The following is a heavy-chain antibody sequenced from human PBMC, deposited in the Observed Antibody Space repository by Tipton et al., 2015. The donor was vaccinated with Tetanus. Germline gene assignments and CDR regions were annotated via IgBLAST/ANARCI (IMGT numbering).Heavy chain of an antibody. J-gene: IGHJ5*02. CDR3: ARGSDIVVVPGVTRADWFDP. Sequence: TLSLTCTVSGGSMSTYYWSWIRQPPGKGLEWIGYVYYTGSTDYNPSLKSRVTISVDTSKSQFSLKLTSVTAADTAIYYCARGSDIVVVPGVTRADWFDPWGQGTLVTVSS. D-gene: IGHD2-2*01. CDR2: VYYTGST. V-gene: IGHV4-59*12. CDR1: GGSMSTYY.